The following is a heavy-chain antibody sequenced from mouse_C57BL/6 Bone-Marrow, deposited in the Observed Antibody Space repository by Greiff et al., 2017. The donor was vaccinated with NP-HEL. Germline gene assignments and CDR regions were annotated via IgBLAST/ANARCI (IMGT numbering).Heavy chain of an antibody. CDR3: THVGYYFDY. J-gene: IGHJ2*01. V-gene: IGHV6-3*01. CDR1: GFTFSNYW. CDR2: IRLKSDNYAT. Sequence: EVKVVESGGGLVQPGGSMKLSCVASGFTFSNYWMNWVRQSPEKGLEWVAQIRLKSDNYATHYAESVKGRFTISRDDSKSSVYLQMNNLRAEDTGIYYCTHVGYYFDYGGQGTTHTVSS.